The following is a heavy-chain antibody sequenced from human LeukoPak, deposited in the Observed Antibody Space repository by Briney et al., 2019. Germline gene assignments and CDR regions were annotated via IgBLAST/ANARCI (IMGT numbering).Heavy chain of an antibody. CDR2: IYPGDSDT. Sequence: GESLKISFKGSGYSFTSYWIGWVRQMPGKGLECMGIIYPGDSDTRYSPSFQGQVTISADKSTSTAYLQWSSLKASDTAMYYCARQLSSTWYSDYWGQGTLVTVSS. J-gene: IGHJ4*02. D-gene: IGHD6-13*01. V-gene: IGHV5-51*01. CDR1: GYSFTSYW. CDR3: ARQLSSTWYSDY.